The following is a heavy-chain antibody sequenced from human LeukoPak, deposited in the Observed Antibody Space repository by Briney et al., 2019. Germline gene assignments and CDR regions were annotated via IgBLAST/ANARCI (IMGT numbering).Heavy chain of an antibody. D-gene: IGHD3-10*01. CDR1: GYTFTGYY. CDR2: INPNSGGT. Sequence: ASVKVSCKASGYTFTGYYMHWVRQAPGQGLEWMGWINPNSGGTNYAQKFQGRVTMTRDTSISTAYMELSRLRSDDTAVYYCAGVLSLLWFGEPYYMDVWGKGTTVTVSS. CDR3: AGVLSLLWFGEPYYMDV. V-gene: IGHV1-2*02. J-gene: IGHJ6*03.